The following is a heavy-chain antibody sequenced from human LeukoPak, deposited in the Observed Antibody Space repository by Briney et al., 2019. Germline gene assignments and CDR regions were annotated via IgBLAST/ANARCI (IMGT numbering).Heavy chain of an antibody. CDR2: IYYSGST. J-gene: IGHJ5*02. D-gene: IGHD6-13*01. Sequence: SETLSLTCTVSGGSVSSGSYYWSWIRQPPGKGLEWIGYIYYSGSTNYNPSLKSRVTISVDTSKNQFSLKLNSVTAADTAVYYCARSPGYSSSWYGVNWFDPWGQGTLVTVSS. CDR1: GGSVSSGSYY. V-gene: IGHV4-61*01. CDR3: ARSPGYSSSWYGVNWFDP.